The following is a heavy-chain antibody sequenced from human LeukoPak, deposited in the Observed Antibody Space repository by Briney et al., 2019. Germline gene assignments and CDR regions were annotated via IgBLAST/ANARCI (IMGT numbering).Heavy chain of an antibody. D-gene: IGHD5-18*01. V-gene: IGHV3-64*02. CDR3: ATRHEYSYPY. Sequence: GGSLRLSCVASGFTFYDYAMHWVRQAPGKGLEYVSAIGGNGDTSYYADSEKGRFTISRDNSKNTVYLQLGSLRTEDMAVYYCATRHEYSYPYWGQGTLVTVSS. CDR1: GFTFYDYA. J-gene: IGHJ4*02. CDR2: IGGNGDTS.